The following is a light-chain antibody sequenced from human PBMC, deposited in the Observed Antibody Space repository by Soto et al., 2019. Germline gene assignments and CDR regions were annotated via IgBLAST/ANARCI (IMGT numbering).Light chain of an antibody. V-gene: IGKV3-20*01. J-gene: IGKJ5*01. CDR3: QHFGSSPRT. CDR2: GAS. CDR1: QSVSSTY. Sequence: VLTQSPGALSLXRGXRXXXXXXASQSVSSTYLAWYQLKPGQAPRLLIYGASSRATGIPDRFSGSGSGTDFTLTISRLEPEDFAVYYCQHFGSSPRTFGQGTRLEIK.